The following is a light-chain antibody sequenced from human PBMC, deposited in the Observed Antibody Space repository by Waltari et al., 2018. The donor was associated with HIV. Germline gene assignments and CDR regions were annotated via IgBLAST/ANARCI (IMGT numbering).Light chain of an antibody. J-gene: IGLJ1*01. CDR2: RDN. CDR1: TSNVGSNF. CDR3: ATWDGSLGGAYV. Sequence: QSVLTQPPSASGTPGQRVTISCSGTTSNVGSNFVSWYQQLPGTAPKLLIYRDNRRPSGVPDRFSGSKSGASASLAMSGLRSEDEGDYYCATWDGSLGGAYVFGAGTKVSVL. V-gene: IGLV1-47*01.